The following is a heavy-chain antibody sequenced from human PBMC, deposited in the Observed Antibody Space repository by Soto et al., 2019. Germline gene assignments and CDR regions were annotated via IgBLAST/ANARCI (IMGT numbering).Heavy chain of an antibody. CDR1: GFTFSHYG. V-gene: IGHV3-30*03. J-gene: IGHJ4*02. CDR3: ARYSGKYQGPIDY. Sequence: QVQLVESGGGVVQPGRSLRLSCAASGFTFSHYGIHWVRQAPGKGLEWLAVISSDGSNKHYADSVKGRFTVSRDNSKNTLYLQMNSLRAEATAVYLCARYSGKYQGPIDYWGQGTLVNVSS. D-gene: IGHD1-26*01. CDR2: ISSDGSNK.